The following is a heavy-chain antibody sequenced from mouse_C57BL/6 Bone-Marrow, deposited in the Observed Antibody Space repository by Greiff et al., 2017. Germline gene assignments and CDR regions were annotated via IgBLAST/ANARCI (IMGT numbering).Heavy chain of an antibody. V-gene: IGHV1-69*01. CDR3: ARGGANWDV. CDR2: IDPSDSYT. Sequence: QVQLQQPGAELVMPGASVKLSCKASGYTFTSYWMHWVKQRPGQGLEWIGEIDPSDSYTNYNQKFKGKSTLTVDKSSSTAYMQLSSLTSEDSAVYYYARGGANWDVWGQGTTLTVSS. D-gene: IGHD4-1*01. CDR1: GYTFTSYW. J-gene: IGHJ2*01.